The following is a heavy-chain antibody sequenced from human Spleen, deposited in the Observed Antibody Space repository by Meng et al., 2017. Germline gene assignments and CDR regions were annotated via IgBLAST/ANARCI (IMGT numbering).Heavy chain of an antibody. J-gene: IGHJ3*02. CDR1: GYTFTTYG. Sequence: ASVKVSCKASGYTFTTYGISWVRQAPGQGLEWMGWISAYNGNTNYAQKLQGRVTMTTDTSTSTAYMELRSLRSDDTAVYYCARATGLRWWNAFDIWGQGTMVTVSS. V-gene: IGHV1-18*01. CDR2: ISAYNGNT. D-gene: IGHD4-23*01. CDR3: ARATGLRWWNAFDI.